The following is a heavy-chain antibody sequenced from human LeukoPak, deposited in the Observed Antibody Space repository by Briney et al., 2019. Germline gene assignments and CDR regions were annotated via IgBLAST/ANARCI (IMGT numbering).Heavy chain of an antibody. V-gene: IGHV1-46*01. CDR1: GYTFTSYY. Sequence: ASVKVSCKASGYTFTSYYLHWVRQAPGQGLGWMGIINPSGGSTSYAQKFQGRVTMTRDTSTSTVCMELRSLRSEDTAVYYCARDLVAMVRGVGNWFDPWGQGTLVTVSS. J-gene: IGHJ5*02. D-gene: IGHD3-10*01. CDR2: INPSGGST. CDR3: ARDLVAMVRGVGNWFDP.